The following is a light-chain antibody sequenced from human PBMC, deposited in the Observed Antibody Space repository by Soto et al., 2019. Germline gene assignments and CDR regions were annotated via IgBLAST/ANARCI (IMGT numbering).Light chain of an antibody. CDR3: QTRGTGTSYV. J-gene: IGLJ1*01. CDR1: SGHSSYA. V-gene: IGLV4-69*01. Sequence: QLVLTQSPSASASLGASVKLTCTLSSGHSSYAIAWHQQQPEKGPRYLMKLNSDGSHTKGDGIPDRFSGSSSGAERYLTISSLQSEDEADYYCQTRGTGTSYVFGTGTKVTVL. CDR2: LNSDGSH.